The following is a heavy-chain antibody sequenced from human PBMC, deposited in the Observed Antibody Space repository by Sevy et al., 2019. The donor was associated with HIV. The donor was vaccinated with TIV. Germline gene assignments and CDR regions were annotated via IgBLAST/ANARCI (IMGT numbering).Heavy chain of an antibody. V-gene: IGHV3-30-3*01. CDR2: ISYDGSNK. Sequence: GGSLRLSCAASGFTFSSYGMHWVRQAPGKGLEWVAVISYDGSNKYYADSVKGRFTISRDNSKNTLYLQMNSLRAEDTAVYYCARTGIQRDYFDYWGQGTLVTVSS. D-gene: IGHD3-10*01. CDR3: ARTGIQRDYFDY. CDR1: GFTFSSYG. J-gene: IGHJ4*02.